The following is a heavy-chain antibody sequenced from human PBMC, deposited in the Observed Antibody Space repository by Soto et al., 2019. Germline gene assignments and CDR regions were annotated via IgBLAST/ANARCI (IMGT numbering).Heavy chain of an antibody. CDR1: GVSVTSYT. D-gene: IGHD2-21*02. V-gene: IGHV4-4*07. CDR2: VFSSVSA. Sequence: SGPRSLTCMVSGVSVTSYTWSWVRQPANKGLEWIGRVFSSVSATYSPSLKSRVRISMDTPENRISLKLDSVTAADAGVYYCTRDGMTTGDAWGPGTLVTVSS. CDR3: TRDGMTTGDA. J-gene: IGHJ4*02.